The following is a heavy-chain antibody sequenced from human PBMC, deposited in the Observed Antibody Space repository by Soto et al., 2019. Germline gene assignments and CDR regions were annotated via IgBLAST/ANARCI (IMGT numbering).Heavy chain of an antibody. CDR2: INSNGGGT. Sequence: QVQLVESGAEVKKPGASVRLSCRASGYSFTGYYIFWERQAPGHGPEWVGWINSNGGGTMYALKFQGRVTMTRDTSINTAYMELSRLTSDDTAVYYCARGLRSNVLASAATKSWFDPWGQGTLVTVSS. D-gene: IGHD6-25*01. CDR3: ARGLRSNVLASAATKSWFDP. J-gene: IGHJ5*02. CDR1: GYSFTGYY. V-gene: IGHV1-2*02.